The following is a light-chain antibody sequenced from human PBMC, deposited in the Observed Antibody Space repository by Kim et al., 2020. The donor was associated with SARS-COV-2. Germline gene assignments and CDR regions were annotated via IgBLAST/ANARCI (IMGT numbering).Light chain of an antibody. J-gene: IGKJ2*01. CDR1: QSVASNH. CDR2: GTS. V-gene: IGKV3-20*01. CDR3: QQYDRPPYT. Sequence: SPGDRATLSCRASQSVASNHLAWFQQKPGQAPRLLIYGTSSRAPAIPDRFSASGSGTDFTLTISRLEPEDFAIYYCQQYDRPPYTFGQGTKLEI.